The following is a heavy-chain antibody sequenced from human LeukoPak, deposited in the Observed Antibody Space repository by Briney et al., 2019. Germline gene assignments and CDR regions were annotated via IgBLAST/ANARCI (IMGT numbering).Heavy chain of an antibody. V-gene: IGHV4-30-4*08. CDR1: GGSISSGDYY. D-gene: IGHD3-3*01. CDR2: IYYSGST. Sequence: PSETLSLTCTVSGGSISSGDYYWSWIRQPPGRGLECIGYIYYSGSTYYNPSLKSRVTISVDTSKNQFSLKLSSVTAADTAVYYCARDPKPTIFGVASFDYWGQGTLVTVSS. CDR3: ARDPKPTIFGVASFDY. J-gene: IGHJ4*02.